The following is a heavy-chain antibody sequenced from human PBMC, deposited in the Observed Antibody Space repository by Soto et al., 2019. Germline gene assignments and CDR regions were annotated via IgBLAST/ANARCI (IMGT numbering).Heavy chain of an antibody. V-gene: IGHV3-30*18. Sequence: QVQLVESGGGVVQPGRSLTLSCVGSGFNFNSYGMHWVRQAPGKGLEWVAVISYDGSNQYYVDSVKGRFTITRDNSKNTVYLQMNNVRAEDTALYYCAKVTTAILAEVSWQDHWGQGTLVTVAP. CDR1: GFNFNSYG. J-gene: IGHJ4*02. D-gene: IGHD2-21*02. CDR3: AKVTTAILAEVSWQDH. CDR2: ISYDGSNQ.